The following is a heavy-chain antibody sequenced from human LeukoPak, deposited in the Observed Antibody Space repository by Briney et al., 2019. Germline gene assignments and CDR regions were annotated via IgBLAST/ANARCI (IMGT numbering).Heavy chain of an antibody. CDR3: ARVQARLRLGELSLRY. J-gene: IGHJ4*02. Sequence: ASVKVSCKASGYTFTSYYMHWVRQAPGQGLEWMGIINPSGGSTSYAQKFQGRVTMTRDTSTSTVYMELSSLRSEDTAVYYCARVQARLRLGELSLRYWGQXXLVTVSS. CDR1: GYTFTSYY. CDR2: INPSGGST. V-gene: IGHV1-46*01. D-gene: IGHD3-16*02.